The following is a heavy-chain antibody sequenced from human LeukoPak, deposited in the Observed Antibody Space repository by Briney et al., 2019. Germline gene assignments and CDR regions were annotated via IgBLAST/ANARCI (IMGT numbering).Heavy chain of an antibody. Sequence: GGSLRLSCAASGLTLSSYAMNWVRQAPGKGLEWVSAISGSGGSTYYADSVKGRFTISRDNSKNTLYLQMNSLRAEDTAVYYCAKGKDVVPAAILDYWGQGTLVTVSS. CDR1: GLTLSSYA. CDR3: AKGKDVVPAAILDY. D-gene: IGHD2-2*01. J-gene: IGHJ4*02. CDR2: ISGSGGST. V-gene: IGHV3-23*01.